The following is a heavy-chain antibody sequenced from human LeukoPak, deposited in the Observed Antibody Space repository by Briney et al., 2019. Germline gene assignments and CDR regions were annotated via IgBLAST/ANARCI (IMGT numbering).Heavy chain of an antibody. Sequence: ASVKVSCKASGYTFTGYFMNWVRQAPGQGLEWMGWINPNSGDTTYAQKFQGRVTMTRDTSTSTAYMELSRLRSDDTAVYYCARAGALTYYDILSWGQGTLVTVSS. J-gene: IGHJ4*02. D-gene: IGHD3-9*01. CDR1: GYTFTGYF. CDR2: INPNSGDT. CDR3: ARAGALTYYDILS. V-gene: IGHV1-2*02.